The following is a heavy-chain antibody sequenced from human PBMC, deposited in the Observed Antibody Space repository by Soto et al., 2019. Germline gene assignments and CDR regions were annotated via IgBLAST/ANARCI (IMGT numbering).Heavy chain of an antibody. Sequence: EVQVVESGGGLVQPGGSLKISCAASGFTFSIYSMNWVRQAPGKGLEWISYISGSSSTIYYADSVKGRFTISRDNAKNSLYLQMNSLRAEDTAVYYCATYYGSGSYFPDHYYNGMDVWGQGTTVTVSS. D-gene: IGHD3-10*01. CDR1: GFTFSIYS. CDR2: ISGSSSTI. CDR3: ATYYGSGSYFPDHYYNGMDV. J-gene: IGHJ6*02. V-gene: IGHV3-48*01.